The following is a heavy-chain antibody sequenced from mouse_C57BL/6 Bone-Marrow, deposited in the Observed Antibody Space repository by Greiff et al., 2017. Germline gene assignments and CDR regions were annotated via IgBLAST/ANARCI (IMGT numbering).Heavy chain of an antibody. CDR3: ARKPFYFGYAMDY. CDR2: IYPRSGNT. Sequence: QVQLQQSGAELARPGASVKLSCKASGYTFTSYGISWVKQRPGQGLEWIGEIYPRSGNTYYNEKLKGKATLTADKSSSTAYMELRSLTSEDSAVYFCARKPFYFGYAMDYWGQGTAVTVSS. D-gene: IGHD1-1*02. V-gene: IGHV1-81*01. CDR1: GYTFTSYG. J-gene: IGHJ4*01.